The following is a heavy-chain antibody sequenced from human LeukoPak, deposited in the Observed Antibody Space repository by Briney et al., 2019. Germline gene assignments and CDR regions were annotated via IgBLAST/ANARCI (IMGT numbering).Heavy chain of an antibody. CDR1: GITVSNYG. D-gene: IGHD3-22*01. CDR2: ISDSGGRT. Sequence: GGSLRLSCAVSGITVSNYGMAWVRQAPGKGLEWVAGISDSGGRTNYADSVKGRFTISRDNPKNTLYLQMSSLRAEDTAVYFCAKRGVVIRVILVGFHREAYYFDSWGQGALVNVSS. V-gene: IGHV3-23*01. J-gene: IGHJ4*02. CDR3: AKRGVVIRVILVGFHREAYYFDS.